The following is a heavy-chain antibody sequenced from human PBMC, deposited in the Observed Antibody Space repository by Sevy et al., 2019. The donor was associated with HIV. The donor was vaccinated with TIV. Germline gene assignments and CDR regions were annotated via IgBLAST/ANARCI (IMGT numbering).Heavy chain of an antibody. CDR2: ISYDGSFT. Sequence: GGSQRLSCAASGFIFSDYTLLWVRQAPGTGLEWVAVISYDGSFTYYADSVEGRFTISRDNSKNTLFLQMNSLRHEDTAVYYCARSQSSSWHYFDYWGQGTLVTVSS. D-gene: IGHD6-13*01. CDR3: ARSQSSSWHYFDY. V-gene: IGHV3-30*04. J-gene: IGHJ4*02. CDR1: GFIFSDYT.